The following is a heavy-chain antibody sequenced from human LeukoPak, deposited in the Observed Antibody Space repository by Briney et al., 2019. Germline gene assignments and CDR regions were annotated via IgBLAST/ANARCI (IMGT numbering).Heavy chain of an antibody. V-gene: IGHV4-61*08. CDR2: IYYSGST. J-gene: IGHJ6*02. CDR3: VRAPHNFWSGYGMDV. D-gene: IGHD3-3*01. CDR1: GGSISSGGYY. Sequence: SETLSLTCTVSGGSISSGGYYWSWIHQHPGKGLEWIGYIYYSGSTNYNPSLKSRVTISVDTSKNQFSLKLSSVTAADTAVYYCVRAPHNFWSGYGMDVWGQGTTVTVSS.